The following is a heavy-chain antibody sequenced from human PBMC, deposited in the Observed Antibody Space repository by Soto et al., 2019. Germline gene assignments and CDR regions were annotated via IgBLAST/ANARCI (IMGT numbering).Heavy chain of an antibody. CDR3: ASSLVPAAVGELWYGEHFDY. V-gene: IGHV1-69*12. D-gene: IGHD2-2*01. CDR2: IIPIFGTA. J-gene: IGHJ4*02. CDR1: GGTFSSYA. Sequence: QVQLVQSGAEVKKPGSSVKVSCKASGGTFSSYAISWVRQAPGQGLEWMGGIIPIFGTANYAQKFQGGVPLTADESTSAAYMELSSLRSEDTAGYYCASSLVPAAVGELWYGEHFDYWGQGTLVTVSS.